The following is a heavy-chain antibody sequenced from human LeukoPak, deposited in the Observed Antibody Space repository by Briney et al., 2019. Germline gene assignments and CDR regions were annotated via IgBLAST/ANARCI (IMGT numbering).Heavy chain of an antibody. J-gene: IGHJ4*02. CDR3: ARDRGGYYGSGSYGTDY. CDR1: GLTVSSNY. Sequence: GGSLRLSCAASGLTVSSNYMSWVRQAPGKGLEWVSVIYSGGSTYYADSVKGRFTISRDNSKNTLYLQMNSLRAEDTAVYYCARDRGGYYGSGSYGTDYWGQGTLVTVSS. D-gene: IGHD3-10*01. V-gene: IGHV3-66*01. CDR2: IYSGGST.